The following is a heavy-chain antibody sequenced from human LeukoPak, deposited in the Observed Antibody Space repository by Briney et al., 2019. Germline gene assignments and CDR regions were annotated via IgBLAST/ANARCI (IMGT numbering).Heavy chain of an antibody. V-gene: IGHV3-23*01. J-gene: IGHJ6*04. CDR2: NSGNGGST. D-gene: IGHD2-8*01. CDR3: AQRGGVVMRLSPYNPDV. Sequence: PGGSLRLSCAASGFTLSTYAMTWVPQAPGKGLEWVSDNSGNGGSTHYSDFVKGRFTIYRDNSRNTLYLQMNNLSADDTAVYYCAQRGGVVMRLSPYNPDVWGKGTTVTVSS. CDR1: GFTLSTYA.